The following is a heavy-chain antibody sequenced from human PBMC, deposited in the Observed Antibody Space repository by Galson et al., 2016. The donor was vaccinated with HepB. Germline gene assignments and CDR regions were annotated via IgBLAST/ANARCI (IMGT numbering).Heavy chain of an antibody. CDR1: GYTFTSYY. CDR2: INPSGGST. CDR3: ARDRHYYGSGSYPSRYFDY. V-gene: IGHV1-46*01. J-gene: IGHJ4*02. Sequence: SVKVSCKASGYTFTSYYMHWVRQAPGQGLEWMGIINPSGGSTSYAQKFHGRVTMTRDTSTSTVYMELSSLRSEDTAVYYCARDRHYYGSGSYPSRYFDYWGQGTLVTVSS. D-gene: IGHD3-10*01.